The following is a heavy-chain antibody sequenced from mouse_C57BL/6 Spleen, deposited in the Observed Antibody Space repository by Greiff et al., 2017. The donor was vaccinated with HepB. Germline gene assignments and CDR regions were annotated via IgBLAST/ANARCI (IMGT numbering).Heavy chain of an antibody. D-gene: IGHD1-1*01. CDR2: IDPEDGDT. V-gene: IGHV14-2*01. CDR1: GFNIKDYY. CDR3: ARRGFHYDGSSYNYFDY. J-gene: IGHJ2*01. Sequence: VQLQQSGAELVKPGASVKLSCTASGFNIKDYYMHWVKQRTEQGLEWIGRIDPEDGDTKYAPKFQGKATITADTSSNTAYLQLNSLTSEDTAVYYCARRGFHYDGSSYNYFDYWGQGTTLTVSS.